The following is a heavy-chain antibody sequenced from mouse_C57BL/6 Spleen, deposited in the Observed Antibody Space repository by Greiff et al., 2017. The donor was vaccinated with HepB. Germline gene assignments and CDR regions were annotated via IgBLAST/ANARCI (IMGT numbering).Heavy chain of an antibody. CDR2: IDPNSGGT. Sequence: QVQLQQPGAELVKPGASVKLSCKASGYTFTSYWMHWVKQRPGRGLEWIGRIDPNSGGTKYNEKFKSKATLTVDKPSSTAYMQLSSLTSEDSAVYYCALNYYGSSYGYYAMDYWGQGTSVTVSS. V-gene: IGHV1-72*01. D-gene: IGHD1-1*01. CDR1: GYTFTSYW. CDR3: ALNYYGSSYGYYAMDY. J-gene: IGHJ4*01.